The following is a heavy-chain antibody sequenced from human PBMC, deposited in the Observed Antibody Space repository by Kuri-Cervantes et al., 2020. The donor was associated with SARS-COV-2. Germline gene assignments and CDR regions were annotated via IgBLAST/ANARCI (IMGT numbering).Heavy chain of an antibody. D-gene: IGHD4-23*01. CDR3: VRDVGYGGTSELDITYFDY. Sequence: SVKVSCKASGATFSTYGFSWVRQAPGQGLEWMGGIIPFFGTPNYAQKFEGRVTITADESTSTAYMEMSSLRFEDTAVYFCVRDVGYGGTSELDITYFDYWGQGTLVTVSS. V-gene: IGHV1-69*13. CDR2: IIPFFGTP. CDR1: GATFSTYG. J-gene: IGHJ4*02.